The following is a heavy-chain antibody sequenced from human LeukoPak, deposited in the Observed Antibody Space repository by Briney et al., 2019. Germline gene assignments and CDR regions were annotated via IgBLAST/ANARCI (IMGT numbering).Heavy chain of an antibody. J-gene: IGHJ4*02. Sequence: SETLSLTCTVSGGSISSYYWSWIRQPPGKGLEWIGYIYYSGSTNYNPSLKSRVTISVDTSKNQFSLKLSSVTAADTAVYYCARGTTGSSGSYPFDWGQGTLVTVSS. CDR3: ARGTTGSSGSYPFD. CDR2: IYYSGST. D-gene: IGHD1-26*01. V-gene: IGHV4-59*01. CDR1: GGSISSYY.